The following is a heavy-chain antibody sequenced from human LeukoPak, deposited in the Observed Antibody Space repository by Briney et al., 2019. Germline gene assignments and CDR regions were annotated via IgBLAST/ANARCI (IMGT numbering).Heavy chain of an antibody. V-gene: IGHV4-34*01. Sequence: SETLSLTCAVYGGSFSGHYWRWIRQPPGKGLEWMGEINHRGSTNYNPSLKSRVTISVDTSKNQFSLRLTSVTAADTAVYYCAKTALHSVVYFDRWAREPWSPSPQ. CDR2: INHRGST. CDR3: AKTALHSVVYFDR. D-gene: IGHD2-15*01. CDR1: GGSFSGHY. J-gene: IGHJ4*02.